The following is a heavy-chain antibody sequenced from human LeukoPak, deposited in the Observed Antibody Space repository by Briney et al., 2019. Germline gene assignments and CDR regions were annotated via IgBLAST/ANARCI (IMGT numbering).Heavy chain of an antibody. CDR3: ARGPHYYDSSGSHFDY. V-gene: IGHV4-30-2*01. CDR1: GGSISSGGYS. CDR2: IYHSGST. D-gene: IGHD3-22*01. Sequence: SQTLSLTCAVSGGSISSGGYSWSWIRQPPGKGLEWIGYIYHSGSTYYNPSLKSRVTISVDRSKNQFSLKLSSVTAADTAVYYCARGPHYYDSSGSHFDYWGQGALVTVSS. J-gene: IGHJ4*02.